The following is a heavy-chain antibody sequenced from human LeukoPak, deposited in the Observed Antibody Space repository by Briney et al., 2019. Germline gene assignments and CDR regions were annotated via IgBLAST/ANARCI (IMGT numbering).Heavy chain of an antibody. CDR2: ISSSSSYI. Sequence: GGSLRLSCAASGFTFSSYSMNWVRQAPGKGLEWVSSISSSSSYIYYADSVKGRFTISRDNAKNSLYLQMNSLRAEDTAVYYCARGRYDFWSGYYIFDYWGQGTLVTVSS. CDR1: GFTFSSYS. V-gene: IGHV3-21*01. D-gene: IGHD3-3*01. CDR3: ARGRYDFWSGYYIFDY. J-gene: IGHJ4*02.